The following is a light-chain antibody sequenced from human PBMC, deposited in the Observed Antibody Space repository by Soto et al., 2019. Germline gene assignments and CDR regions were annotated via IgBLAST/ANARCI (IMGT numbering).Light chain of an antibody. Sequence: EIVLTQSPATLSLSPGERATLSCRAGQSVSSYLAWYQQKPGQAPRLLIYDASNRATGIPARFSGSGSGTDFLLTISSLEPEDFAVYYCQQRSNWPPFLTFGGGTKVEIK. CDR1: QSVSSY. V-gene: IGKV3-11*01. CDR2: DAS. CDR3: QQRSNWPPFLT. J-gene: IGKJ4*01.